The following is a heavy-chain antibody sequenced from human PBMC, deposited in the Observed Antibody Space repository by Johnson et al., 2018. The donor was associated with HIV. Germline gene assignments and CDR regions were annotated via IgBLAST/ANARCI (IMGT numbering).Heavy chain of an antibody. CDR2: ISYDGSNK. Sequence: QVQLVESGGGVVQPGRSLRLSCAASGFTLSSYGMHWVRQAPGKGLEWVAVISYDGSNKYYADSVKGRFTISRDNSKNTLYLQMNSLRAEDTAVYYCAKLPGGNSGFVDAFDIWGQGTMVTVSS. CDR3: AKLPGGNSGFVDAFDI. V-gene: IGHV3-30*18. CDR1: GFTLSSYG. D-gene: IGHD4-23*01. J-gene: IGHJ3*02.